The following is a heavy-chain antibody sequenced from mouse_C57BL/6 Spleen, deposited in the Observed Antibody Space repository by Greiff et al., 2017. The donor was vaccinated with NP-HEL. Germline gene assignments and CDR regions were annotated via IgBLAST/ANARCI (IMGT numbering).Heavy chain of an antibody. Sequence: QVQLQQPGAELVRPGSSVKLSCKASGYTFTSYWMDWVKQRPGQALEWIGNIYPSDSETHYNQKFKDKATLTVDKSSSTAYMQLSSLTSEDSAVYYCASSGRGDAMDYWGQGTSVTVSS. CDR3: ASSGRGDAMDY. CDR2: IYPSDSET. CDR1: GYTFTSYW. J-gene: IGHJ4*01. D-gene: IGHD4-1*01. V-gene: IGHV1-61*01.